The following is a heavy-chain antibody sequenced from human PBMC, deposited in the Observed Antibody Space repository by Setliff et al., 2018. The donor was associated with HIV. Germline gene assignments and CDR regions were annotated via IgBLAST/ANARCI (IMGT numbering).Heavy chain of an antibody. D-gene: IGHD6-13*01. CDR2: INPSDGAT. CDR3: ARECHIAAADARLANFFDY. V-gene: IGHV1-46*01. Sequence: ASVKVSCKASEYTFTNSFIHWVRQAPGQGLEWMGIINPSDGATTYAQRFEGGVTMTSDTSTNTVYMELSSLRSGDTAVYICARECHIAAADARLANFFDYWGQGTLVTVS. J-gene: IGHJ4*02. CDR1: EYTFTNSF.